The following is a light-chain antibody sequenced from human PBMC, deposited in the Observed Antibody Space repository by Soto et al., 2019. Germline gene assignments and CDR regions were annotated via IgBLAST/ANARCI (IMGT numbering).Light chain of an antibody. V-gene: IGLV2-23*01. CDR3: CSYAGSSSVV. J-gene: IGLJ2*01. CDR2: EGT. CDR1: NNDIGSYKF. Sequence: QSVLTQPASVSGSPGQSITISCTGTNNDIGSYKFVSWYQQLPGKAPKLMIYEGTKRPSGVSNRFSGSKSGNTASLTISGLQAEDEADYYCCSYAGSSSVVFGGGTKLTVL.